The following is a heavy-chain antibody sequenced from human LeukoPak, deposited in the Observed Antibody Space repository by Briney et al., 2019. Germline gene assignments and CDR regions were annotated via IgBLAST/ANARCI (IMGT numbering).Heavy chain of an antibody. D-gene: IGHD2-2*01. Sequence: ASVKVSCKVSGYTLTELSMHWVRQAPGQGLEWMGWINTNTENPTYAQGFTGRFVFSLDTSVSTAYLQISSLKAEDTAVYYCARAHCSSTSCYLIDYWGQGTLVTVSS. J-gene: IGHJ4*02. V-gene: IGHV7-4-1*02. CDR3: ARAHCSSTSCYLIDY. CDR1: GYTLTELS. CDR2: INTNTENP.